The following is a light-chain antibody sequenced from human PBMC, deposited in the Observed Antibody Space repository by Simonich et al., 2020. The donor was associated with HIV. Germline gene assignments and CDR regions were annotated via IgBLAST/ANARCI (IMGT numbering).Light chain of an antibody. CDR2: DAS. CDR1: QSVSSY. CDR3: QQRSNWPPVFT. Sequence: EIVLPQSPATLSLSPGERATLSCRASQSVSSYLAWYQQKPGQAPRLLIYDASNRATGIPARFSGSGSWTDFTLTISSLEPEDFAVYYCQQRSNWPPVFTFGPGTKVDIK. V-gene: IGKV3-11*01. J-gene: IGKJ3*01.